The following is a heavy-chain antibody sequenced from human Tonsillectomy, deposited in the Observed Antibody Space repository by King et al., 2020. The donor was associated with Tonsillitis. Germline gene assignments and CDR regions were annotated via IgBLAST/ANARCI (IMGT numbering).Heavy chain of an antibody. D-gene: IGHD3-22*01. Sequence: QLVQSGAEVKKPGASVKVSCKASGYTFTSYGISWVRQAPGQGLEWMGWISVYKGNTNYAQKLQGRVTMTTDTSTSTAYMQLRSLRSDDTAVYYCARDAQWLFPPQDPFEIWGQGTMVTVSS. J-gene: IGHJ3*02. CDR3: ARDAQWLFPPQDPFEI. V-gene: IGHV1-18*04. CDR2: ISVYKGNT. CDR1: GYTFTSYG.